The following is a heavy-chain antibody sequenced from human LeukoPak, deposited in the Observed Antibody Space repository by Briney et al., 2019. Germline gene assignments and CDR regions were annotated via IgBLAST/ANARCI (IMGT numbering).Heavy chain of an antibody. D-gene: IGHD3-10*01. CDR3: TFNLGSGSYGFDI. Sequence: PGGSLRLSCAASGFTFSSYAMHWVRQPPGKGLEWIGSIHYSGSTYYNPSLKSRVTISEDTSKNQFSLKLSSVTAADTAVYYCTFNLGSGSYGFDIWGQGTMVTVSS. J-gene: IGHJ3*02. CDR2: IHYSGST. V-gene: IGHV4-39*07. CDR1: GFTFSSYA.